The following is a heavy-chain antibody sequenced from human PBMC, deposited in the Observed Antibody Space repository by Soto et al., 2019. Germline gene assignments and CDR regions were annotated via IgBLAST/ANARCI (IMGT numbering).Heavy chain of an antibody. CDR3: ARAGTEYRKRLGDYYGMDV. CDR1: GGSISSGGYY. Sequence: QVQLQESGPGLVKPSQTLSLTCTVSGGSISSGGYYWSWIRQHPGKVLAWIGYIYYSGSTYYNPSLKGRVTISVDTSKNQFSLKLSSVTAADTAVYSCARAGTEYRKRLGDYYGMDVWGQGTTVTVSS. V-gene: IGHV4-31*03. D-gene: IGHD3-16*01. CDR2: IYYSGST. J-gene: IGHJ6*01.